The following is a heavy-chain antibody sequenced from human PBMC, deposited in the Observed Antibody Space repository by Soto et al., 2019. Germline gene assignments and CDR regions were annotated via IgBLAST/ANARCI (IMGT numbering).Heavy chain of an antibody. V-gene: IGHV3-21*01. CDR2: ISSSSSYI. Sequence: RLSCAASGFTFSSYSMNWVRQAPGKGLELVSSISSSSSYIYYADSVKGRFTIYRDNAKNSLYLRMNSLRAEDTAVYYCARDSCSSTSCRKTDYYYYGMDVWGQGTTVTVSS. J-gene: IGHJ6*02. CDR3: ARDSCSSTSCRKTDYYYYGMDV. D-gene: IGHD2-2*01. CDR1: GFTFSSYS.